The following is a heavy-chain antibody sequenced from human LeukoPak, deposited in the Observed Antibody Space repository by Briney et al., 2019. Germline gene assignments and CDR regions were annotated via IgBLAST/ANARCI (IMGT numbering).Heavy chain of an antibody. D-gene: IGHD3-22*01. J-gene: IGHJ4*02. Sequence: GESLKISCKGSGYSFTSYWIGWVRQMPGKGLEWMGIIYPGDSDTRYSPSFQGQVTISADKSISTAYLQWSSLKASGTAMYYCARMGDYYDSSGYYTPPYYFDYWGQGTLVTVSS. CDR1: GYSFTSYW. CDR3: ARMGDYYDSSGYYTPPYYFDY. CDR2: IYPGDSDT. V-gene: IGHV5-51*01.